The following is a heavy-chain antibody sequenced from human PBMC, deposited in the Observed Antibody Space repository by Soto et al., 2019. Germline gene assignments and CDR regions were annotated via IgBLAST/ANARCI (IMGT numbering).Heavy chain of an antibody. J-gene: IGHJ4*02. CDR2: ISSDGHHQ. D-gene: IGHD3-22*01. Sequence: QPVGSLRLSCATSGFSFNDYAMYWVRQAPGQGLEWVAIISSDGHHQFYLDNLRGRFTVSRDNSKNTLYLQMNSLRPEDTAVYYCSRGTYYPQSSGLHADYWGPGTVVTVSS. CDR3: SRGTYYPQSSGLHADY. CDR1: GFSFNDYA. V-gene: IGHV3-30*03.